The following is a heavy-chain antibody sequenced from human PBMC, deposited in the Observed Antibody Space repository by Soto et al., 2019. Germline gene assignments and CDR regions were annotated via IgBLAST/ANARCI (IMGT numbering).Heavy chain of an antibody. Sequence: QVQLVQSGAEVKKPGASVKVSCKASGYTFTSYGISWVRQAPGQGLEWMGWISAYNGNTNYAQKLQGRVTMTTDTSTSTAYMEVRGLRSDDTAVYDCSVHYYDSIGYCYPLDYWGQGTLVTASS. J-gene: IGHJ4*02. CDR3: SVHYYDSIGYCYPLDY. D-gene: IGHD3-22*01. CDR1: GYTFTSYG. CDR2: ISAYNGNT. V-gene: IGHV1-18*01.